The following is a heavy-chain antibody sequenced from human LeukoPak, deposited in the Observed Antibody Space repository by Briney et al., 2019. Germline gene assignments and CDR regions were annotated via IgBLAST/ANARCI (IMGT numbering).Heavy chain of an antibody. V-gene: IGHV4-59*01. CDR1: GGSISSYY. CDR3: ARGLGYGDFSEYYFDY. Sequence: PSGTLSLTCTVSGGSISSYYWSWIRQPPEKGLEWIGYIYYSGSTNYNPSLKSRVTISVDTSKNQFSLKLSSVTAADTAVYYCARGLGYGDFSEYYFDYWGQGTLVTVSS. J-gene: IGHJ4*02. CDR2: IYYSGST. D-gene: IGHD4-17*01.